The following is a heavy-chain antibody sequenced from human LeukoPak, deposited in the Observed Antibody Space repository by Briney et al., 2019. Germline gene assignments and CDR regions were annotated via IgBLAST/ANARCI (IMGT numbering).Heavy chain of an antibody. CDR2: IYPGDSDT. CDR1: GYSFTNYW. D-gene: IGHD6-13*01. CDR3: ARHIGSSWYRDYFDY. J-gene: IGHJ4*02. Sequence: GESLKISCQGSGYSFTNYWIGWVRQMPGKGLEWMGIIYPGDSDTRYSPSFQGQVTFSADKSITTAYLQWTSLKASDTAMYYRARHIGSSWYRDYFDYWGQGTLVTVSS. V-gene: IGHV5-51*01.